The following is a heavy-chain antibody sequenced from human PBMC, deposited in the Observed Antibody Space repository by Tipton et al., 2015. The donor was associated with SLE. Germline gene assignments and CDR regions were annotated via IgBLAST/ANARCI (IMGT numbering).Heavy chain of an antibody. CDR1: GFNFENYA. Sequence: SLRLSCVASGFNFENYAMIWVRQAPGKGPEWVSIIFLGGTTAHVDSVKGRFTISRDNSKNALYLQMNNLRPEDTALYHCAKSLGGLRGNNIHHYAMDVWGLGTTVTVSS. J-gene: IGHJ6*02. D-gene: IGHD1/OR15-1a*01. CDR2: IFLGGTT. V-gene: IGHV3-23*03. CDR3: AKSLGGLRGNNIHHYAMDV.